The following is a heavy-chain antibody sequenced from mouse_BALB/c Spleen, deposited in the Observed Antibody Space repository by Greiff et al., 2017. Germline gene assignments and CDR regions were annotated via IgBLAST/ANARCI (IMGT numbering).Heavy chain of an antibody. CDR3: ARDGVLYAMDY. CDR1: GYSITSGYY. J-gene: IGHJ4*01. V-gene: IGHV3-6*02. CDR2: ISYDGSN. Sequence: DVHLVESGPGLVKPSQSLSLTCSVTGYSITSGYYWNWIRQFPGNKLEWMGYISYDGSNNYNPSLKNRISITRDTSKNQFFLKLNSVTTEDTATYYCARDGVLYAMDYWGQGTSVTVSS.